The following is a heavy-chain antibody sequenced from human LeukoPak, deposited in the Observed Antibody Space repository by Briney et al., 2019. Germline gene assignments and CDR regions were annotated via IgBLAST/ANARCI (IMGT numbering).Heavy chain of an antibody. D-gene: IGHD1-26*01. V-gene: IGHV1-69*13. CDR1: GGTFSSYA. J-gene: IGHJ5*02. CDR2: IIPIFGTA. CDR3: AAQSDYPNWFDP. Sequence: ASVKVSCKASGGTFSSYAISWARQAPGQGLEWMGGIIPIFGTANYAQKFQGRVTITADESTSTAYMELSSLRSEDTAVYYCAAQSDYPNWFDPWGQGTLVTVSS.